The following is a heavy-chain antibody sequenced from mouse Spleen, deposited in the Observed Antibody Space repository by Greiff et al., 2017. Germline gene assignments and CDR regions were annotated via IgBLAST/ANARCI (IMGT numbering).Heavy chain of an antibody. CDR2: ISDGGSYT. CDR3: ARDRGLGRERRYYFDY. D-gene: IGHD4-1*01. V-gene: IGHV5-4*01. Sequence: EVKVVESGGGLVKPGGSLKLSCAASGFTFSSYAMSWVRQTPEKRLEWVATISDGGSYTYYPDNVKGRFTISRDNAKNNLYLQMSHLKSEDTAMYYCARDRGLGRERRYYFDYWGQGTTLTVSS. CDR1: GFTFSSYA. J-gene: IGHJ2*01.